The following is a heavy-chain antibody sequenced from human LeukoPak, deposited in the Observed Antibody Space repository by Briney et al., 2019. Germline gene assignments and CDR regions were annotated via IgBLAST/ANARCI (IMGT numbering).Heavy chain of an antibody. Sequence: PSQTLSLTCAVSGGSISSGGYSWSWIRQPPGKGLEWIGYIYHSGSTYYNPSLKSRVTISVDRSKNQFSLKLSSVTAADTAVYYCASFGPGYCSSTSCHNNDYWGQGTLVTVSS. V-gene: IGHV4-30-2*01. CDR3: ASFGPGYCSSTSCHNNDY. D-gene: IGHD2-2*02. CDR1: GGSISSGGYS. CDR2: IYHSGST. J-gene: IGHJ4*02.